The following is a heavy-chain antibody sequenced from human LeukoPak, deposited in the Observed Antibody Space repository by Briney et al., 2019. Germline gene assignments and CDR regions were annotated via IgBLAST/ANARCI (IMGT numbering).Heavy chain of an antibody. CDR1: GYTFTGYY. D-gene: IGHD2-2*01. CDR3: AREVGYSSSYYGRFDP. CDR2: VNPNNGVP. V-gene: IGHV1-2*06. Sequence: ASVKVSCKASGYTFTGYYMHWVRQAPGQGLGWMGRVNPNNGVPNYAQKFQGRVTMTRDTAISTSYMELSSLRSDDTALYFCAREVGYSSSYYGRFDPWGQGTLVIVSS. J-gene: IGHJ5*02.